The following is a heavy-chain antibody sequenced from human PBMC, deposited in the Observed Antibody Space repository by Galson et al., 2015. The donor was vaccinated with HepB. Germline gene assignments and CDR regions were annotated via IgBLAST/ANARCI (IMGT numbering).Heavy chain of an antibody. V-gene: IGHV1-46*03. CDR2: INPSGGST. Sequence: QSGAEVKKPGESLKISCKASGYTFTSYYMHWVRQAPGQGLEWMGIINPSGGSTSYAQKFQGRVTMTRDTSTSTVYMELSSLRSEDTAVYYCARDSGGTVVTPPDYWGQGTLVTVSS. D-gene: IGHD4-23*01. CDR1: GYTFTSYY. CDR3: ARDSGGTVVTPPDY. J-gene: IGHJ4*02.